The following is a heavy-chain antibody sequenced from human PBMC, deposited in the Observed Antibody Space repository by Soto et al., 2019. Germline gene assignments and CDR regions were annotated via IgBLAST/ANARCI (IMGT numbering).Heavy chain of an antibody. CDR3: ASVVVVPAAPNNWFDP. Sequence: ASVKVSCKASGGTFSSYAISWVRQAPGQGLEWMGGIIPIFGTANYAQKFQGRVTITADESTSTAYMELSSLRSEDTAVYYCASVVVVPAAPNNWFDPWGQGTLATVSS. V-gene: IGHV1-69*13. D-gene: IGHD2-2*01. J-gene: IGHJ5*02. CDR1: GGTFSSYA. CDR2: IIPIFGTA.